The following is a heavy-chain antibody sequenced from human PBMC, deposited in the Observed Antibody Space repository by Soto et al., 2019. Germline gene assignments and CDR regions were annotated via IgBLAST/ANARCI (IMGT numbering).Heavy chain of an antibody. CDR3: ARMPIVASKYDYNYYYGMDV. CDR1: GFIFRDHW. CDR2: INSDGSWK. J-gene: IGHJ6*02. D-gene: IGHD5-12*01. Sequence: GGSLRLSCEASGFIFRDHWMHWVRQAPGKGLVWAAHINSDGSWKTYADSVKGRFTIFRDNAKNTLFLQMNSLRAEDTAVYYCARMPIVASKYDYNYYYGMDVWGQGTTVTSP. V-gene: IGHV3-74*03.